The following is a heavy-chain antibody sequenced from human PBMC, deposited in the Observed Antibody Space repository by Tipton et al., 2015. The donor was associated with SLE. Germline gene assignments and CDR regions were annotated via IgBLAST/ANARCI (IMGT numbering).Heavy chain of an antibody. CDR3: ARQNFLDDYGDPRGWFDP. D-gene: IGHD4-17*01. J-gene: IGHJ5*02. CDR2: IYPGDSDT. V-gene: IGHV5-51*01. Sequence: VQLVQSGAEVKKPGESLKISCKGSGYSFTSYWIGWVRQMPGKGLEWMGIIYPGDSDTRYSPSFQGQVTISADKSISTAYLQWSSLKASDTAMYYCARQNFLDDYGDPRGWFDPWGQGTLVTVSS. CDR1: GYSFTSYW.